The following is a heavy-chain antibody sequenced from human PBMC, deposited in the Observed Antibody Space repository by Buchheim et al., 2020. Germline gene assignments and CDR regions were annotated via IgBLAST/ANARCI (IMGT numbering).Heavy chain of an antibody. D-gene: IGHD2-2*01. CDR2: ISSTSSTI. CDR3: ARDCSSTSCYGGRVFDY. Sequence: EVQLVESGGGLVQPGGSLRLSCAASGFTFSSYSMNWVRQAPGKGLEWVSYISSTSSTIYYADSVKGRFTISRDNAKNSLYLQMNSLRDEDTAVYYCARDCSSTSCYGGRVFDYWGQGTL. V-gene: IGHV3-48*02. J-gene: IGHJ4*02. CDR1: GFTFSSYS.